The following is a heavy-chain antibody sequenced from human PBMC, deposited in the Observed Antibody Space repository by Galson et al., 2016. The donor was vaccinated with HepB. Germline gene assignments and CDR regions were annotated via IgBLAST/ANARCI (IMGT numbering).Heavy chain of an antibody. V-gene: IGHV3-7*03. CDR3: ARDVVQWELPNLYFYYYMDV. D-gene: IGHD1-26*01. CDR2: IKQDGSEK. J-gene: IGHJ6*03. CDR1: GFSFRSHA. Sequence: SLRLSCAASGFSFRSHAMHWVRQAPGKGLEWVANIKQDGSEKYYVDSVKGRFTISRDNAKNSLYLQMNSLRAEDTAVYYCARDVVQWELPNLYFYYYMDVWGKWTTVTVSS.